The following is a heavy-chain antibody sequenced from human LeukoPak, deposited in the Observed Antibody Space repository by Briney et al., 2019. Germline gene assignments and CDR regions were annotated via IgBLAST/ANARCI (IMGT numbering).Heavy chain of an antibody. J-gene: IGHJ4*02. CDR3: ARGANYGDYYPLYYFDS. Sequence: GGSLRLSCAASGFTFRSHWMNWVRQAPGKGLEWVANIKHGGSEKYYVDSVKGRFTISRDNAKKSLYLQINTFTGEDTAVYYCARGANYGDYYPLYYFDSWGQGTLVTVSS. D-gene: IGHD4-17*01. CDR1: GFTFRSHW. V-gene: IGHV3-7*01. CDR2: IKHGGSEK.